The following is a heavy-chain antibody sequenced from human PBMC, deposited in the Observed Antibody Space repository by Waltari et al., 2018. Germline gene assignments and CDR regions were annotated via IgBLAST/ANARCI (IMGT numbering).Heavy chain of an antibody. CDR3: ARGLYGVGAFDI. CDR1: GGSFSGYY. CDR2: INHSGST. J-gene: IGHJ3*02. Sequence: QVQLQQWGAGLLKPSETLSLTCAVYGGSFSGYYWSWTRQPPGKGLEWIGEINHSGSTNYNPSLKSRVTISVDTSKSQFSLKLSSVTAADTAVYYCARGLYGVGAFDIWGQGTMVTVSS. D-gene: IGHD3-16*01. V-gene: IGHV4-34*01.